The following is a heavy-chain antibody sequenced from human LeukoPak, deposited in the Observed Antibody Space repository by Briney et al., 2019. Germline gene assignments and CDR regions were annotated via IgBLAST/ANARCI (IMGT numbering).Heavy chain of an antibody. CDR2: IYYSGST. CDR1: GFTVSSNY. CDR3: ARCRGSSPFYYYYMDV. Sequence: PGGSLRLSCAASGFTVSSNYMSWVRQAPGKGLEWVGSIYYSGSTYYNPPLKSRVTISVDASKNQFSLKLSSVTAADTAVYYCARCRGSSPFYYYYMDVWGKGTTVTVSS. J-gene: IGHJ6*03. D-gene: IGHD1-26*01. V-gene: IGHV4-59*05.